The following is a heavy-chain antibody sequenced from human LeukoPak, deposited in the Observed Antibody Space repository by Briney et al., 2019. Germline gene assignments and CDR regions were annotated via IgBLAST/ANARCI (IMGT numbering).Heavy chain of an antibody. V-gene: IGHV4-39*01. CDR3: AGRYYDFWSGSKEIFDY. Sequence: SETLSLTCTVSGGSISSSSYYWGWIRQPPGKGLEWIGSIYYSGSTYDNPSLKRLVTISVDTSKNQFSLKLSSVTAADTAVYYCAGRYYDFWSGSKEIFDYWGQGTLVTVSS. D-gene: IGHD3-3*01. CDR2: IYYSGST. J-gene: IGHJ4*02. CDR1: GGSISSSSYY.